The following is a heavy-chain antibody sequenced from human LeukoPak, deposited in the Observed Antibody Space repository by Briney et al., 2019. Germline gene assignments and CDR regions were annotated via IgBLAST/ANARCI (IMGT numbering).Heavy chain of an antibody. CDR3: CFGDYGDF. V-gene: IGHV3-15*05. CDR2: IKNKNEGGTT. CDR1: GFSFSEKY. Sequence: EGSLRLSCAASGFSFSEKYMCWVRQAPGKGLEWIGRIKNKNEGGTTHYAPSLKGRFTISRDDSTNTLYLQMNNMKTEDTAMYYCCFGDYGDFWGQGTLVTVSS. D-gene: IGHD4-17*01. J-gene: IGHJ4*02.